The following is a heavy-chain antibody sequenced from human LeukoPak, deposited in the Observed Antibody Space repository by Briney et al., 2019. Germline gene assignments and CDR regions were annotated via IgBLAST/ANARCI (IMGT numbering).Heavy chain of an antibody. Sequence: PGASLTLSCAASGSTFSDYYMSWIRQPPGKGLELVSYISSSGSTISSADSVKGRFTISRDNAKNSLYLQMTSLRAEDTAVYYCARDDSPGRFRNWGQGTLVTVSS. V-gene: IGHV3-11*01. CDR2: ISSSGSTI. CDR1: GSTFSDYY. CDR3: ARDDSPGRFRN. D-gene: IGHD1-14*01. J-gene: IGHJ4*02.